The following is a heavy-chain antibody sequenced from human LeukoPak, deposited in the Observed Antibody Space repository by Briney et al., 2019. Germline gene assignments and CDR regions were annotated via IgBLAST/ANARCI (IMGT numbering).Heavy chain of an antibody. CDR1: GYTFTSYG. CDR2: ISAYNGNT. V-gene: IGHV1-18*01. CDR3: ASGTTISGGSRGFFDY. Sequence: ASVTVSCKASGYTFTSYGISWVRQAPGQGLEWMGWISAYNGNTNYAQKLQGRVTMTTDTSTSTAYMELRSLRSDDTAVYYCASGTTISGGSRGFFDYWGQGTLVTVSS. D-gene: IGHD2-15*01. J-gene: IGHJ4*02.